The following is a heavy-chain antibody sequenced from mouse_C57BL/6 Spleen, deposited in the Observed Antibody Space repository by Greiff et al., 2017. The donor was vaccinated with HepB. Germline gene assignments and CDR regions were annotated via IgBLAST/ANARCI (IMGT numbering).Heavy chain of an antibody. V-gene: IGHV5-6*01. D-gene: IGHD1-1*01. CDR3: ARRATVAYYFDY. CDR2: ISSGGSYT. J-gene: IGHJ2*01. CDR1: GFTFSSYG. Sequence: EVHLVESGGDLVKPGGSLKLSCAASGFTFSSYGMSWVRQTPDKRLEWVATISSGGSYTYYPDSVKGRFTISRDNAKNTLYLQMSSLKSEDTAMYYCARRATVAYYFDYWGQGTTLTVSS.